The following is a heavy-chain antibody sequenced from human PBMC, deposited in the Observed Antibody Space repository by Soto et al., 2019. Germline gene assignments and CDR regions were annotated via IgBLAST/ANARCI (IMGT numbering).Heavy chain of an antibody. V-gene: IGHV1-69*12. Sequence: QVQLVQSGAEVKKPGSSVKVSCKASGGTFSNYAISWVRQAPGQGLEWMGGIIPIFGTANYAQKFQGRVTITADESTSTAYMELSSPRSEDTAVYYCATHMTTVGYYYTMDVWGQGTTVTVSS. CDR1: GGTFSNYA. CDR2: IIPIFGTA. D-gene: IGHD4-4*01. J-gene: IGHJ6*02. CDR3: ATHMTTVGYYYTMDV.